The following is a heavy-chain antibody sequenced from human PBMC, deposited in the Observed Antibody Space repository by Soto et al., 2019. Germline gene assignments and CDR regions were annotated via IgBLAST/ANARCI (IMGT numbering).Heavy chain of an antibody. V-gene: IGHV1-3*01. D-gene: IGHD6-13*01. CDR3: ARTRKEQLVRWWFDP. CDR1: GYTFTSYA. Sequence: GASVKVSCKASGYTFTSYAMHWVRQAPGQRLEWMGWINAGNGNTKYSQKFQGRVTITRDTSASTAHMELSSLRSEDTAVYYCARTRKEQLVRWWFDPWGQGTLVTVSS. CDR2: INAGNGNT. J-gene: IGHJ5*02.